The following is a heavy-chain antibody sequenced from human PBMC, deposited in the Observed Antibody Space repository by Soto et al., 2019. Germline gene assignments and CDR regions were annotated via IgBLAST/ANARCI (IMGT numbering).Heavy chain of an antibody. V-gene: IGHV4-34*01. J-gene: IGHJ4*02. CDR2: INHSGST. CDR1: GGSFSGYY. CDR3: ARYINAGDY. D-gene: IGHD2-8*01. Sequence: SETLSLTCAVYGGSFSGYYWSWIRQPPGKGLEWIGEINHSGSTNYNPSLKSRVTISVDTSKNQFSLKLSSVTAADTAVYYCARYINAGDYWGQGTLVTVSS.